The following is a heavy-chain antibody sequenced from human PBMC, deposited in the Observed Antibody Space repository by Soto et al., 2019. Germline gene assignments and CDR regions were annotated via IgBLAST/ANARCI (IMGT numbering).Heavy chain of an antibody. CDR1: GYTFTSYY. CDR3: GRGVLDGSVYYFDY. Sequence: ASVKVSCKASGYTFTSYYMNWVRQAPGQGLEWLGIINPSGGYTTYAQRFLGRVTMTSDESTSTAYMELSSLRSEDTAVYYCGRGVLDGSVYYFDYWGQGTLVTVSS. V-gene: IGHV1-46*01. CDR2: INPSGGYT. J-gene: IGHJ4*02. D-gene: IGHD3-10*01.